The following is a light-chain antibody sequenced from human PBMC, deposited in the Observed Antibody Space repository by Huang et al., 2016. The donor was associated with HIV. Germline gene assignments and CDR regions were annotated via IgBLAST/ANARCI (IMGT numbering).Light chain of an antibody. CDR3: QQYNNRYT. V-gene: IGKV3-15*01. Sequence: IVMTQSPATLSVSPGERATLSCRASQSISSNLAWYQQKPGQAPRLLIYGASTRATCIPARFSGSVSGTEFTLTISSLQSEDFAVYYCQQYNNRYTFGQGTKLEIK. CDR1: QSISSN. J-gene: IGKJ2*01. CDR2: GAS.